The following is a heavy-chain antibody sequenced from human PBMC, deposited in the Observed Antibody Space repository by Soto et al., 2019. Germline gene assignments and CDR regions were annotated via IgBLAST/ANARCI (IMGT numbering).Heavy chain of an antibody. CDR1: GFTFSGST. CDR3: TSTGPYSRGDY. V-gene: IGHV3-73*01. J-gene: IGHJ4*02. CDR2: IRSKANSYAT. D-gene: IGHD6-19*01. Sequence: EVQLVESGGGLVQPGGSLKLSCAASGFTFSGSTMHWVRQASGKGLEWVGRIRSKANSYATAYAESVKGRFTISRDDSKNTAYLQMNSLKTEDTAVYYCTSTGPYSRGDYWGQGTLVTVSS.